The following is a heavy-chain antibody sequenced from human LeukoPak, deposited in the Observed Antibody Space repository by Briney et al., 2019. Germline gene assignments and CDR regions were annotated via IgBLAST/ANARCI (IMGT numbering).Heavy chain of an antibody. Sequence: SETLSLTCTVSGGSISSYYWSWIRQPPGKGLEWIGYIYYSGSTNYNPSLKSRVTISVDTSKNQFSLKLSSVTAADTAVYYCARGARRSSGTYFDYWGQGTLVTVSS. D-gene: IGHD3-22*01. CDR2: IYYSGST. CDR3: ARGARRSSGTYFDY. J-gene: IGHJ4*02. V-gene: IGHV4-59*12. CDR1: GGSISSYY.